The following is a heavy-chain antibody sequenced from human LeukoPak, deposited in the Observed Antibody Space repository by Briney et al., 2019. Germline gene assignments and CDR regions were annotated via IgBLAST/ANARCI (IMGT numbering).Heavy chain of an antibody. J-gene: IGHJ3*02. CDR2: ISGSGGST. D-gene: IGHD3-3*01. V-gene: IGHV3-23*01. Sequence: GGSLRLSCAASGFTFSSYAMSWVRQAPGKGLEWVSAISGSGGSTYYADSVKGRFTISRDNSKNTLYLQMNSLRAEDTAVYYCGVLEWLSLYGAFDIWGQGTMVTVSS. CDR1: GFTFSSYA. CDR3: GVLEWLSLYGAFDI.